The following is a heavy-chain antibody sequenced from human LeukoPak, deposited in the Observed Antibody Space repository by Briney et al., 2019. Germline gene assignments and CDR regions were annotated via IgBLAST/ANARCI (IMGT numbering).Heavy chain of an antibody. CDR3: ARLPLYCSGGSCNSGY. CDR2: IYPGDSDT. Sequence: GESLKISCKGSGYSFSSYWIGWVRQMPGKGLEWVALIYPGDSDTRYRSSFQGQVTISADKSISTAYLQWSSLKASDTAMYYCARLPLYCSGGSCNSGYWGQGTLVTVSS. CDR1: GYSFSSYW. J-gene: IGHJ4*02. D-gene: IGHD2-15*01. V-gene: IGHV5-51*01.